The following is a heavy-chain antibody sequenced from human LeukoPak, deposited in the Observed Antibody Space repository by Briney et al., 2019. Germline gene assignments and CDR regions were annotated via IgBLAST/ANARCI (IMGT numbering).Heavy chain of an antibody. CDR1: GYTFTSYG. J-gene: IGHJ4*02. V-gene: IGHV1-18*01. CDR2: ISAYNGNT. Sequence: ASVKVSCKASGYTFTSYGISWVRQAPGQGLEWMGWISAYNGNTNYAQKLQGRVTMTTDTSTSTAYMELRSLRSDDTAVYYCARVWSVFSQGLSGYDFLAWYTEDDWGQGTLVTVSS. CDR3: ARVWSVFSQGLSGYDFLAWYTEDD. D-gene: IGHD5-12*01.